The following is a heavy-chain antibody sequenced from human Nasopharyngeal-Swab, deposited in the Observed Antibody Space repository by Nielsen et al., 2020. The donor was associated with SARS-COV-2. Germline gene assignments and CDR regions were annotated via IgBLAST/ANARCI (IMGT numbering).Heavy chain of an antibody. Sequence: KVSCKASGYTFTIYGITWVRQMPGKGLEWMGSIYPGDSDTRYSPSFQGQVTISADKSISTAYLQWSSLKASDTAMYYCARQGALDYGMDVWGQGTTVTVSS. CDR3: ARQGALDYGMDV. J-gene: IGHJ6*02. D-gene: IGHD4/OR15-4a*01. V-gene: IGHV5-51*01. CDR2: IYPGDSDT. CDR1: GYTFTIYG.